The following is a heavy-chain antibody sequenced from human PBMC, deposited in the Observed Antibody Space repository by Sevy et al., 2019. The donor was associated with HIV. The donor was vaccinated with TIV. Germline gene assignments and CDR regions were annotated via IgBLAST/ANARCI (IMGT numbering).Heavy chain of an antibody. V-gene: IGHV3-13*01. CDR1: GFTFSYYD. D-gene: IGHD1-26*01. Sequence: GGSLRLSCAASGFTFSYYDMHWVRQPTGKGLEWVSGFGIAGDTYYLDSVKGRFTISRENAKNSLYLQMNSLRAGDTAVYYCARKSVSYSHFDYWGQGTLVTVSS. CDR3: ARKSVSYSHFDY. J-gene: IGHJ4*02. CDR2: FGIAGDT.